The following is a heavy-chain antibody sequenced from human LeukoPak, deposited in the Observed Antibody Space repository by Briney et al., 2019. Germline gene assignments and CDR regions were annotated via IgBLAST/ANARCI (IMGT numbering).Heavy chain of an antibody. Sequence: ASVKVSRKASGYTFTGYYMHWVRQAPGQGLEWMGWINPNSGGTNYAQKFQGRVTMTRDTSISTAYMELSRLRSDDTAVYYCARATVITMIVDAFDIWGQGTMVTVSS. J-gene: IGHJ3*02. CDR2: INPNSGGT. D-gene: IGHD3-22*01. CDR3: ARATVITMIVDAFDI. CDR1: GYTFTGYY. V-gene: IGHV1-2*02.